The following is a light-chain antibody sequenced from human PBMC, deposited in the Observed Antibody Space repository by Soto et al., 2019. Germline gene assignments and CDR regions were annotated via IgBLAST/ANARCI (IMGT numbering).Light chain of an antibody. V-gene: IGLV2-8*01. Sequence: QSALTQPPSASGSPGQSVTISCTGTSSDVGGYNYVSWYQQHPDKAPKLMIYEVSKRPSGVPDRFSGSKSGNTASLTVSGLQAEDEADYYCSSYAGSNNLLFGGGTKVTVL. CDR2: EVS. CDR3: SSYAGSNNLL. J-gene: IGLJ2*01. CDR1: SSDVGGYNY.